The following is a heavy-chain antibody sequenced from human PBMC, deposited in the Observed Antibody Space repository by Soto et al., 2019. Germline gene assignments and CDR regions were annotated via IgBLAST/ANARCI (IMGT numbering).Heavy chain of an antibody. Sequence: EVQLVQSGAEVKKPGESLKISCKGSGYSFTSYWIGWVRQMPGKGLEWMGIIYPGDSDTRYSPSFQGQVTISADKSTSPASLQGGRLKASATPIYHCASRGGGFDYWGQGTLVTVSS. V-gene: IGHV5-51*03. CDR1: GYSFTSYW. J-gene: IGHJ4*02. CDR3: ASRGGGFDY. D-gene: IGHD3-10*01. CDR2: IYPGDSDT.